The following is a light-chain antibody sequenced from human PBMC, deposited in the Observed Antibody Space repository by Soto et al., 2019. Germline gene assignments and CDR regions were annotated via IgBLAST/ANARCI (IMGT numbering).Light chain of an antibody. CDR2: DAS. J-gene: IGKJ4*01. V-gene: IGKV3-11*01. Sequence: EIVLTQSPATLSLSPGERATLSCRASRSVTGYLAWYQQKPGQAPRLLIYDASSRATGIPPRFSGSGSGTDFTLHITSLEPEDFAVYYCQQRSDWPSTFGGGTKVEI. CDR3: QQRSDWPST. CDR1: RSVTGY.